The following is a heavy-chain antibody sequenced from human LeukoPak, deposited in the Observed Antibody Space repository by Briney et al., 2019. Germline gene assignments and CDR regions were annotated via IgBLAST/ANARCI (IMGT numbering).Heavy chain of an antibody. CDR2: IYSSGSA. J-gene: IGHJ5*02. Sequence: SETLSLTCTVSGGSISSHFWSWIRQPPGXELEWIGYIYSSGSANYNPSLKSRITISVDTSKNQFSLKLSSVTAADTAVYYCARMSSAWPPGWFDPWGQGTQVTVSS. V-gene: IGHV4-59*08. D-gene: IGHD6-19*01. CDR3: ARMSSAWPPGWFDP. CDR1: GGSISSHF.